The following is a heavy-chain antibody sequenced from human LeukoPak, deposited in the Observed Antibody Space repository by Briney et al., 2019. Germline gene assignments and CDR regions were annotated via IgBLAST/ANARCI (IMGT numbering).Heavy chain of an antibody. CDR1: GGSISNSYYF. V-gene: IGHV4-39*07. CDR3: ARGTRLRWYRLDY. Sequence: KPSETLSLTCTVSGGSISNSYYFWGWIRQPPGKGLEWLAIIYYSGTTHYNPSLKSRVTISVDTSKNQFSLKLSSVTAADTAVYYCARGTRLRWYRLDYWGQGTLVTVSS. CDR2: IYYSGTT. J-gene: IGHJ4*02. D-gene: IGHD4-23*01.